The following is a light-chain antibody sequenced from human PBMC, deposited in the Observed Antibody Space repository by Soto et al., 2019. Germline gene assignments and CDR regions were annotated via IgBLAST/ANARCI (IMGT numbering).Light chain of an antibody. CDR3: QQYYSTPPYT. J-gene: IGKJ2*01. Sequence: IVMTQSPDSLAVSLGERATINCKSSQSVLYSSNNKNYLAWYQQKPGQSPKLLIYWAYTRESGVPDRFSGSGSGTDLTLTISRLQAEDVAVYYCQQYYSTPPYTFGQGTKLEIK. CDR1: QSVLYSSNNKNY. V-gene: IGKV4-1*01. CDR2: WAY.